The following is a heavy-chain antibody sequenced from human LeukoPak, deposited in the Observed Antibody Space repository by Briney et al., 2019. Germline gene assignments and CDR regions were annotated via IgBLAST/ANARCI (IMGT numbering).Heavy chain of an antibody. CDR2: INPNSGGT. Sequence: ASVKVSCRASGYTFTSYDINWVRQAPGQGLEWMGWINPNSGGTNYAQKFQGRVTMTRDTSISTAYMELSRLRSDDTAVYYCAISPGDIVATTTSFDYWGQGTLVTVSS. J-gene: IGHJ4*02. V-gene: IGHV1-2*02. CDR1: GYTFTSYD. CDR3: AISPGDIVATTTSFDY. D-gene: IGHD5-12*01.